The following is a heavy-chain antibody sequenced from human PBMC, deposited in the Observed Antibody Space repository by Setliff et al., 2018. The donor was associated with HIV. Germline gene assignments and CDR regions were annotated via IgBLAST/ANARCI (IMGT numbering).Heavy chain of an antibody. V-gene: IGHV1-2*02. CDR2: INPNSGAT. Sequence: ASVKVSCKSSGYTFNDYFIHWVRQVPGQGLEWMGWINPNSGATNYAQMFQGRVTMTRDTSMSTAYMELRRLRSDDTAMYYCARGFCSNTSCRGVMDYWGQGTLVTVS. CDR1: GYTFNDYF. CDR3: ARGFCSNTSCRGVMDY. D-gene: IGHD2-2*01. J-gene: IGHJ4*02.